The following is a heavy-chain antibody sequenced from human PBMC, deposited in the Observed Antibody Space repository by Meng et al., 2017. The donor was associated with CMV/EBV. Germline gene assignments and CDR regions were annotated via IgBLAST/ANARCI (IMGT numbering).Heavy chain of an antibody. CDR1: GFTFSSYA. D-gene: IGHD3-3*01. V-gene: IGHV3-74*01. Sequence: GGSLRLSCAASGFTFSSYAMSWVRQAPGKGLEWVSRINSDGSSTSYADSVKGRFTISRDNAKNTLYLQMNSLRAEDTAVYYCARDRGYDFWSGYSRPDYFDYWGQGTLVTVSS. CDR2: INSDGSST. CDR3: ARDRGYDFWSGYSRPDYFDY. J-gene: IGHJ4*02.